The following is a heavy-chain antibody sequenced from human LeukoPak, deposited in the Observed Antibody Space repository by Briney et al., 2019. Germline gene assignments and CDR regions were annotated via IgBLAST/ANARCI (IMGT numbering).Heavy chain of an antibody. CDR2: ISGSGGST. CDR1: GLTFSNHG. V-gene: IGHV3-23*01. J-gene: IGHJ3*01. Sequence: GGSLRLSCAASGLTFSNHGMHWVRQAPGKGLEWVSAISGSGGSTYYADSVRGRFTISRDNSKNTLYLQMNSLRAEDTAVYYCAKDKWPYYYDSSDLGAAFDLWGQGTMVTVSS. CDR3: AKDKWPYYYDSSDLGAAFDL. D-gene: IGHD3-22*01.